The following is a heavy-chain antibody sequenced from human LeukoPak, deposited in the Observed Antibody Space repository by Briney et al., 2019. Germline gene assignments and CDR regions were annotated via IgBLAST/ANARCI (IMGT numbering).Heavy chain of an antibody. CDR2: ISGSGGST. CDR1: GFTFSNYG. J-gene: IGHJ4*02. Sequence: GGSLRLSCAAYGFTFSNYGMPWVRQAPGKGLEWVSAISGSGGSTYYADSVKGRFTISRDNAKNSLYLQMNSLRAEDTAVYYCARDRAIVLMVYAIQDAFDYWGQGTLVTVSS. CDR3: ARDRAIVLMVYAIQDAFDY. D-gene: IGHD2-8*01. V-gene: IGHV3-23*01.